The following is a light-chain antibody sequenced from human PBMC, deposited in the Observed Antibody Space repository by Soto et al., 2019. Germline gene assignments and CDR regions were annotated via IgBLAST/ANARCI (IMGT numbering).Light chain of an antibody. V-gene: IGKV1-12*01. J-gene: IGKJ1*01. CDR2: AAS. CDR1: QDIGGR. CDR3: LQVHPLPRT. Sequence: DIQMTQSPSSVSSSVGDRITITCRTSQDIGGRLAWFQQKPGKAPQYLIQAASILQSGVPSRLSGSGSVTELILSINNLQPADFASYFCLQVHPLPRTFGRGTKVDIK.